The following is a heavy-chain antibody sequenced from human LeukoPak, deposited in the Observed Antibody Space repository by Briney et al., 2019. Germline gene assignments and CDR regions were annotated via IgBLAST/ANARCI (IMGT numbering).Heavy chain of an antibody. CDR2: FKSKTAT. J-gene: IGHJ4*02. Sequence: PSETLRLSCAASGLALSSAWMSWVRQAPGKGLEWVGHFKSKTATNYAPPVKGRFTFSSDDSKNTLYLQMSTLNTEDTAVYYCTTDLAAVGKGEFDYWGQGTLVTVSS. D-gene: IGHD6-13*01. V-gene: IGHV3-15*01. CDR3: TTDLAAVGKGEFDY. CDR1: GLALSSAW.